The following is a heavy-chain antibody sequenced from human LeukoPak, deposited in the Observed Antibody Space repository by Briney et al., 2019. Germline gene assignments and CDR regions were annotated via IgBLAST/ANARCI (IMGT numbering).Heavy chain of an antibody. CDR3: AKSLAAAGTYYYYGMDV. J-gene: IGHJ6*02. CDR1: GFTFDDYA. V-gene: IGHV3-9*01. D-gene: IGHD6-13*01. Sequence: PGRSLRLSCAASGFTFDDYAMHWVRQAPGKGLEWVSRIGWNSGSIGYADSVKGRFTISRDNAKNSLYLQMNSLRAEDTALYYCAKSLAAAGTYYYYGMDVWGQGTTVTVSS. CDR2: IGWNSGSI.